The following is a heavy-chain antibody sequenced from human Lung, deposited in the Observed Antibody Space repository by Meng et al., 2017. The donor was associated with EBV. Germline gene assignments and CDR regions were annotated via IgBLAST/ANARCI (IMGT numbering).Heavy chain of an antibody. D-gene: IGHD6-13*01. Sequence: QVQLVQSGAEVKKPGASVKVSCEASGYSFTTYFIHWVRQAPGQGLEWMGMINPGAGSTTYAQNFQGRVTMTSDTSTSTVYMDLSSLKSDDMAVYYCAGELIAPAGAQYCDSWGQGTLVTVSS. CDR2: INPGAGST. V-gene: IGHV1-46*01. CDR1: GYSFTTYF. J-gene: IGHJ4*02. CDR3: AGELIAPAGAQYCDS.